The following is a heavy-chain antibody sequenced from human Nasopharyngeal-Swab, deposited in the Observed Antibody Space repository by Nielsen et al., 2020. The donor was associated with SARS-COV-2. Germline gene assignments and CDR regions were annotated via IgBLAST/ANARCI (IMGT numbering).Heavy chain of an antibody. D-gene: IGHD6-13*01. CDR2: IWYDGSNK. J-gene: IGHJ4*02. Sequence: GESLKISCAASGFTFSSYGRHWDRQAPGKGLEWVAVIWYDGSNKYYADSVKGRFTISRDNSKNTLYLQMNSLRAEDTAVYYCARDLGGAAAGTDYWGQGTLVTVSS. CDR1: GFTFSSYG. V-gene: IGHV3-33*01. CDR3: ARDLGGAAAGTDY.